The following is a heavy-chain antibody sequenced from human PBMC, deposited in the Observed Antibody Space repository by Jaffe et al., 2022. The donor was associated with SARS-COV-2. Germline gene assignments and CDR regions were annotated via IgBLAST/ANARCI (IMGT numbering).Heavy chain of an antibody. CDR2: IYYSGST. CDR1: GGSISSSSYY. CDR3: ARLVVVAAILWFDP. V-gene: IGHV4-39*01. J-gene: IGHJ5*02. Sequence: QLQLQESGPGLVKPSETLSLTCTVSGGSISSSSYYWGWIRQPPGKGLEWIGSIYYSGSTYYNPSLKSRVTISVDTSKNQFSLKLSSVTAADTAVYYCARLVVVAAILWFDPWGQGTLVTVSS. D-gene: IGHD2-15*01.